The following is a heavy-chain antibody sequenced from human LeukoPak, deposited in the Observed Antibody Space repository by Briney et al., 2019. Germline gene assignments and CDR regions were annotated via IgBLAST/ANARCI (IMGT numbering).Heavy chain of an antibody. CDR3: VKGSSTTTRHFDP. D-gene: IGHD1-1*01. Sequence: LGGSLRLSCVASGFIFSSYSMGWVRQGPGKGLKWVSLIDSGGSTTYFADSVKGRFTMSRDNFKNTLYLRMYRLRAEDTAVYYCVKGSSTTTRHFDPWGQGTPITVSS. V-gene: IGHV3-23*03. CDR1: GFIFSSYS. J-gene: IGHJ5*02. CDR2: IDSGGSTT.